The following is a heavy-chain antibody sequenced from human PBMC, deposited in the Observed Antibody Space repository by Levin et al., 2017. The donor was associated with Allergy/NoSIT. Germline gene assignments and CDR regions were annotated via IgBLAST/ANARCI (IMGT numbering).Heavy chain of an antibody. CDR2: IYHSGST. CDR3: ARAMVQGVPFDY. CDR1: GGSISSGGYS. J-gene: IGHJ4*02. V-gene: IGHV4-30-2*01. Sequence: SQTLSLTCAVSGGSISSGGYSWSWIRQPPGKGLEWIGYIYHSGSTYYNPSLKSRVTISVDRSKNQFSLKLSSVTAADTAVYYCARAMVQGVPFDYWGQGTLVTVSS. D-gene: IGHD3-10*01.